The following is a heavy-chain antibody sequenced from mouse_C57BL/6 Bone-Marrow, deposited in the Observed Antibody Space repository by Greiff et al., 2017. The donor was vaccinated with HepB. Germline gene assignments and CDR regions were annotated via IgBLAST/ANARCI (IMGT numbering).Heavy chain of an antibody. J-gene: IGHJ3*01. CDR3: ARGGEGDS. CDR2: ISYDGSN. V-gene: IGHV3-6*01. CDR1: GYSITSGYY. Sequence: EVQLQESGPGLVKPSQSLSLTCSVTGYSITSGYYWNWIRQFPGNKLEWMGYISYDGSNNYNPSLKNRISITRDTSKNQFFLKLNSVTTEDTATYYCARGGEGDSWGQGTLVTVSA.